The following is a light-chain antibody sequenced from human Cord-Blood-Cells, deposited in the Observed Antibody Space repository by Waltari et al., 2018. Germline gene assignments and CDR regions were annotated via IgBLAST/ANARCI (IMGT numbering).Light chain of an antibody. CDR2: EVS. CDR3: SSYTSSSTLV. J-gene: IGLJ2*01. V-gene: IGLV2-14*01. Sequence: SALTQPASVSGSPGQSITISCTGTSRDVGGYNYVPWYQQHPAKAPQFTSYEVSKRPSGVSTRFSGSKSGNTASLTISGLQAEDEADYYCSSYTSSSTLVFGGGTKLTVL. CDR1: SRDVGGYNY.